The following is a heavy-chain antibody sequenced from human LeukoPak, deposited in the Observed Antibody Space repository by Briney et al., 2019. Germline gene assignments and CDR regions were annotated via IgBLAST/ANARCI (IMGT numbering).Heavy chain of an antibody. CDR3: ARSSSSGYAYYFDY. CDR2: ISDDGTNT. V-gene: IGHV3-30*04. J-gene: IGHJ4*02. Sequence: GGSLRLSCAASGFTFSSYAMHWVRQAPGKALECVAFISDDGTNTYYADSVKGRFTISRDNSKNTLYLQMDSLRAEDTALYYCARSSSSGYAYYFDYWGQGTLVTVSS. D-gene: IGHD6-19*01. CDR1: GFTFSSYA.